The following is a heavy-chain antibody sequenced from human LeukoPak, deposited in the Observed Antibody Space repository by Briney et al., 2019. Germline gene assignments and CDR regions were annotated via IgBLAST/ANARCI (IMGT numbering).Heavy chain of an antibody. V-gene: IGHV3-48*01. J-gene: IGHJ5*02. CDR3: ARSLAVAGLNWFDP. CDR1: GFTFSSYS. Sequence: GGSLRLSCAASGFTFSSYSMNWVRQAPGKGLEWVSYISSSSSTIYYADSVKGRFTISRDNAKNSLYLQMNSLRAEDTAVYYCARSLAVAGLNWFDPWGQGTLVTVSS. CDR2: ISSSSSTI. D-gene: IGHD6-19*01.